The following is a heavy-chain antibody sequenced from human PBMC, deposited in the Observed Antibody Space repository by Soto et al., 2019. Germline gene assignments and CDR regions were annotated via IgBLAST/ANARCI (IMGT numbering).Heavy chain of an antibody. CDR2: IYYSGST. CDR1: GGSISSGDYY. Sequence: SSQTLSLTCTVSGGSISSGDYYWSWIRQPPGKGLEWIGYIYYSGSTYYNPSLKSRVTISVDTSKNQFSLKLSSVTAADTAVYYCAGYDYSVYYGMDVWGQGTTVTVSS. J-gene: IGHJ6*02. D-gene: IGHD4-4*01. CDR3: AGYDYSVYYGMDV. V-gene: IGHV4-30-4*01.